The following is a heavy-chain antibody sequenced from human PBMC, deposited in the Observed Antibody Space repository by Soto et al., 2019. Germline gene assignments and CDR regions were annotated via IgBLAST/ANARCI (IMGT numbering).Heavy chain of an antibody. D-gene: IGHD2-8*01. Sequence: GGSLRLSCAASGFTFSSYEMNWVRQAPGKGLEWVSYISSSGSTIYYADSVKGRFTISRDNAKNSLYLQMNSLRAEGTAAYYCARGLNIVLMVYATPRWFDPWGQGTLVTVSS. CDR1: GFTFSSYE. CDR3: ARGLNIVLMVYATPRWFDP. J-gene: IGHJ5*02. V-gene: IGHV3-48*03. CDR2: ISSSGSTI.